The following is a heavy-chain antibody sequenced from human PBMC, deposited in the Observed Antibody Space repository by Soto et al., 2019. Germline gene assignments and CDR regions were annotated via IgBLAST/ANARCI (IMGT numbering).Heavy chain of an antibody. CDR1: GGSFSGYY. Sequence: QVQLQQWGAGLLKPSETLSITCAVYGGSFSGYYWSWIRQPPGKGLEWIGEINHSGSTNYNPSLKSRVTISVDTSKNQFSLKLSSVTAADTAVYYCARGNIHYYYYMDVWGKGTTVTVSS. CDR3: ARGNIHYYYYMDV. CDR2: INHSGST. V-gene: IGHV4-34*01. J-gene: IGHJ6*03.